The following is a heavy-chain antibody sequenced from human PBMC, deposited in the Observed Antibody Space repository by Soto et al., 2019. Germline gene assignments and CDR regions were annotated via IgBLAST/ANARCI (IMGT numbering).Heavy chain of an antibody. J-gene: IGHJ1*01. CDR2: INHSGST. D-gene: IGHD2-15*01. CDR3: ARRRYCSGGSCYQNVAYFQH. CDR1: GGSFSGYY. Sequence: SETLSLTCAVYGGSFSGYYWSWIRQPPGKGLEWIGEINHSGSTNYNPSLKSRVTISVDTSKNQFSLKLSSVTAADTAVYYCARRRYCSGGSCYQNVAYFQHWGQGTLVTVSS. V-gene: IGHV4-34*01.